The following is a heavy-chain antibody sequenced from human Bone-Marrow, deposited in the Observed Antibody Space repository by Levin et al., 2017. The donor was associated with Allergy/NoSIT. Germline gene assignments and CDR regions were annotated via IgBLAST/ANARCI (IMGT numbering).Heavy chain of an antibody. Sequence: PGGSLRLSCAASGFTFSSYAMSWVRQAPGKGLEWVSAISGSGGSTYYADSVKGRFTISRDNSKNTLYLQMNSLRAEDTAIYYCAKNWDWGGGDCYSDWGQGTLVTVSS. D-gene: IGHD2-21*02. J-gene: IGHJ4*02. CDR1: GFTFSSYA. CDR3: AKNWDWGGGDCYSD. V-gene: IGHV3-23*01. CDR2: ISGSGGST.